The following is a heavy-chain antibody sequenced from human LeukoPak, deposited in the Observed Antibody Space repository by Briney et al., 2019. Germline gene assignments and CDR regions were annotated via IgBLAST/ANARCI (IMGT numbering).Heavy chain of an antibody. D-gene: IGHD2-15*01. Sequence: ASVKVSCKASGYTFTSYYMHWVRQAPGQGLEWMGIINPSGGSTSYAQKCQGRVTMTRDTSTSTVYMELSSLRSEDTAVYYCARAHRKRSGGSCYSFDYWGQGTLVTVSS. CDR3: ARAHRKRSGGSCYSFDY. CDR2: INPSGGST. CDR1: GYTFTSYY. V-gene: IGHV1-46*01. J-gene: IGHJ4*02.